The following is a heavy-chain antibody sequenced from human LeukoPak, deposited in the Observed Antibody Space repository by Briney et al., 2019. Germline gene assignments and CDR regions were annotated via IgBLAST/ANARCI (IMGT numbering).Heavy chain of an antibody. V-gene: IGHV4-34*01. CDR1: GGSFSGYY. CDR2: INHSGST. Sequence: SETLSLTCAVYGGSFSGYYWSWIRQPPGKGLEWIGEINHSGSTNYNPSLKSRVTISVDTSKNQFSLKLSSVTAADTAVYYCARGAQQWLVPFYYFDYWGQGTLVTVSS. J-gene: IGHJ4*02. CDR3: ARGAQQWLVPFYYFDY. D-gene: IGHD6-19*01.